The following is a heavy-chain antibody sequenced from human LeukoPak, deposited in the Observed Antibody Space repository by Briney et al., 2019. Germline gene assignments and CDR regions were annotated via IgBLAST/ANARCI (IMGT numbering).Heavy chain of an antibody. CDR1: GFTFSSYA. J-gene: IGHJ6*04. D-gene: IGHD6-13*01. Sequence: GGSLRLSCAASGFTFSSYAMSWVRQAPGKGLEWVSAISGSGGSTYYADSVKGRFTISRDNAKNSLYLQMNSLRAEDTAVYYCARGTAAGDYYYYYGMDVWGKGTTVTVSS. CDR2: ISGSGGST. V-gene: IGHV3-23*01. CDR3: ARGTAAGDYYYYYGMDV.